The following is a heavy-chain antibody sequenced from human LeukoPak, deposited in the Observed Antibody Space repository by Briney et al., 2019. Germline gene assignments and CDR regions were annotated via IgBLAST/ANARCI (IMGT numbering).Heavy chain of an antibody. V-gene: IGHV1-69*04. CDR3: ARESDVDAAMGYASGIFDF. Sequence: ASVKVSCKASGDTFSGYSISWLRQAPGQGIEWMGRIIPILNIEKYSQKFQDRVTITADKSTSTTYMELASLTSEDTAVYFCARESDVDAAMGYASGIFDFWGQGTLVTVSS. J-gene: IGHJ3*01. D-gene: IGHD5-18*01. CDR1: GDTFSGYS. CDR2: IIPILNIE.